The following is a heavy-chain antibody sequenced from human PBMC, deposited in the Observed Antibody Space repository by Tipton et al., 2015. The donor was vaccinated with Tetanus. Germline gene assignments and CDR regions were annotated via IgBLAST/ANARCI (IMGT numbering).Heavy chain of an antibody. CDR2: IYYSGST. Sequence: TLSLTCTVSGGSISPYYWSWIRQPPGKGLEWIGYIYYSGSTNYNPSLESRVTISVDTSKNQFSLKLRSVTAEDTAVYYCARDRVQLVLYYYYYGMDVWGQGTTVTVSS. CDR1: GGSISPYY. D-gene: IGHD6-6*01. J-gene: IGHJ6*02. V-gene: IGHV4-59*01. CDR3: ARDRVQLVLYYYYYGMDV.